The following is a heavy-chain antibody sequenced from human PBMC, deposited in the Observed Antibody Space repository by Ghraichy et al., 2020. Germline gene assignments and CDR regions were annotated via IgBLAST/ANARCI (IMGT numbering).Heavy chain of an antibody. J-gene: IGHJ4*02. CDR3: ARSVKVRQLADPGGFDY. D-gene: IGHD6-6*01. V-gene: IGHV4-39*07. CDR2: IYYSGST. Sequence: SQTLSLTCTVSGGSISSSSYYWGWIRQPPGKGLEWIGSIYYSGSTYYNPSLKSRVTISVDTSKNQFSLKLSSVTAADTAVYYCARSVKVRQLADPGGFDYWGQGTLVTVSS. CDR1: GGSISSSSYY.